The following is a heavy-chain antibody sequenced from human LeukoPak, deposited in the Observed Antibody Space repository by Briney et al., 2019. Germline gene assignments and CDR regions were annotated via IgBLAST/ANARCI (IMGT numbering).Heavy chain of an antibody. CDR1: RFTFSSYW. Sequence: GGALRLCCAASRFTFSSYWMSWVRQAPGKGLERVANIKQDGSEKYYVNSVKGRFTIYRDNAKNSLYLQMNSLRAEDTAVYYCARDSSGWTDLDYWGQGTLVTVSS. CDR2: IKQDGSEK. D-gene: IGHD6-19*01. CDR3: ARDSSGWTDLDY. V-gene: IGHV3-7*01. J-gene: IGHJ4*02.